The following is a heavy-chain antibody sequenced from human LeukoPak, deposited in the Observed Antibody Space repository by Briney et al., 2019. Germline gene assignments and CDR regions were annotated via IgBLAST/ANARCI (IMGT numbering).Heavy chain of an antibody. V-gene: IGHV3-23*01. D-gene: IGHD3-3*01. J-gene: IGHJ4*02. CDR3: AKESSYDFWSGYYHYFDY. Sequence: GGSLRLSCAASGFTFSSYAMSWVHQAPGKGLEWVSAISGSGGSTYYADSVKGRFTISRDNSKNTLYLQMNSLRAEDTAVYYCAKESSYDFWSGYYHYFDYWGQGTLVTVSS. CDR1: GFTFSSYA. CDR2: ISGSGGST.